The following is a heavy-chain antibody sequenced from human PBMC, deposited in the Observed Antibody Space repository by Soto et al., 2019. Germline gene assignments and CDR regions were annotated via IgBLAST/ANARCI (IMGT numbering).Heavy chain of an antibody. V-gene: IGHV3-23*01. D-gene: IGHD3-22*01. CDR2: ISGSGGST. CDR1: GFTFSSYA. CDR3: AKSFITMIVVVIPDAFDI. J-gene: IGHJ3*02. Sequence: GGSLRLSCAASGFTFSSYAMSWVRQAPGKGLEWVSAISGSGGSTYYADSVKGRFTISRDNSKNTLYLQMNSLRAEDTAVYYCAKSFITMIVVVIPDAFDIWGQGTMVTVSS.